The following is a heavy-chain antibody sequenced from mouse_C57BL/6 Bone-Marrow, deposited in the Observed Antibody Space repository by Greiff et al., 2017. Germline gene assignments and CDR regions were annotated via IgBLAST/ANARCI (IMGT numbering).Heavy chain of an antibody. CDR1: GFNIKDDY. Sequence: VQLKQSGAELVRPGASVKLSCTASGFNIKDDYMHWVKQRPEQGLEWIGWIDPENGDTEYASKFQGKATITADTSSNTAYLQLSSLTSEDTAVYYCTGGWALAYWGQGTLVTVSA. D-gene: IGHD2-3*01. CDR3: TGGWALAY. V-gene: IGHV14-4*01. CDR2: IDPENGDT. J-gene: IGHJ3*01.